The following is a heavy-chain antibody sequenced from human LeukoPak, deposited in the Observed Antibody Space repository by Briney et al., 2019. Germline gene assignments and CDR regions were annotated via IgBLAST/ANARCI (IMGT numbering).Heavy chain of an antibody. D-gene: IGHD3-9*01. Sequence: ASVKVSCKASGYTFTGYYMHWVRQAPGQGLEWMGWINPNSGGTNYAQKFQGRVTMTRDTSISTAYMELRSLRSDDTAVYYCARDVPYYDILTGYYRSPSTSKLFDYWGQGTLVIVSS. CDR3: ARDVPYYDILTGYYRSPSTSKLFDY. V-gene: IGHV1-2*02. J-gene: IGHJ4*02. CDR1: GYTFTGYY. CDR2: INPNSGGT.